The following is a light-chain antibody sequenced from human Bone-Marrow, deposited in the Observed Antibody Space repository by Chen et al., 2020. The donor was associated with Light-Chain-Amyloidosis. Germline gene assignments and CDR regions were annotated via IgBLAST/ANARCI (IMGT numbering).Light chain of an antibody. J-gene: IGLJ3*02. V-gene: IGLV6-57*01. CDR2: EDD. CDR1: SGSIATNY. Sequence: NFMLTQPHSVSESPGKTVIISCTRSSGSIATNYVQWYQQRPGSSPTTVIYEDDQRPSGVPDRFSGAIDRSSNSASLTMSGLKTEDEADYYCQSYQGSSQGVFGGGTKLTVL. CDR3: QSYQGSSQGV.